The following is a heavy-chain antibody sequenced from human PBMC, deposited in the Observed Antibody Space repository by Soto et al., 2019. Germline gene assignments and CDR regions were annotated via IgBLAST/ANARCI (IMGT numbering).Heavy chain of an antibody. D-gene: IGHD3-10*01. CDR2: ISAYNGNT. CDR1: GYTFTSYG. CDR3: ARSVRDYYGSGSYYMDV. J-gene: IGHJ6*04. Sequence: QVQLVQSGAEVKKPGASVKVSCKASGYTFTSYGISWVRQAPGQGLEWMGWISAYNGNTNYAQKLQGRVTMTTDTSTSSAYMELRSLRSDDTAVYYCARSVRDYYGSGSYYMDVWGKGTTVTVSS. V-gene: IGHV1-18*01.